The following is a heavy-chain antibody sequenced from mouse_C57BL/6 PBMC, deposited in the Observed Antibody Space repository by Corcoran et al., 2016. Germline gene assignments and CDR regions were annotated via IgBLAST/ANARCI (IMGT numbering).Heavy chain of an antibody. J-gene: IGHJ4*01. CDR1: GYTFTDYY. D-gene: IGHD2-4*01. Sequence: EVQLQQSGPVLVKPGASVKMSCKASGYTFTDYYMNWVKQSHGKSLEWIGVINPYNGGTSYNQKFKGKATLTVDKSSSTAYMELNSLTSEDSAVYYCARKEDDYDEDYAMDYWGQGTSVTVSS. CDR2: INPYNGGT. CDR3: ARKEDDYDEDYAMDY. V-gene: IGHV1-19*01.